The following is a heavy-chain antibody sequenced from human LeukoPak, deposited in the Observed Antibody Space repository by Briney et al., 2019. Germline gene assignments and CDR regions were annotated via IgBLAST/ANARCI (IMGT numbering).Heavy chain of an antibody. V-gene: IGHV3-7*01. D-gene: IGHD3-10*01. CDR3: ARLRITMVRGVITLFDY. CDR2: TNQGGSET. CDR1: GFTFSNYW. Sequence: GGSLRLSCTASGFTFSNYWMSWLRQAPGKGLEWVANTNQGGSETYYIDSVKGRFTISRDNAKSSLYLQMNSLRAEDTAVYYCARLRITMVRGVITLFDYWGQGTLVTVSS. J-gene: IGHJ4*02.